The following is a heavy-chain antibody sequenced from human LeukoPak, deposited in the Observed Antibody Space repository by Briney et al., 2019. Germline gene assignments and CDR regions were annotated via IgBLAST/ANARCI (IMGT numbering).Heavy chain of an antibody. J-gene: IGHJ4*02. CDR3: LREVDWKYAFDY. Sequence: GGSLRLSCVASGIDFNVYEFHWVRQAPGKGLEWVAVIRPDGSHISYVDPVKGRFTISRDNSNNMLYLQMNSLRAEDTALYYCLREVDWKYAFDYWGRGTLVTVSS. CDR2: IRPDGSHI. V-gene: IGHV3-33*08. CDR1: GIDFNVYE. D-gene: IGHD1-7*01.